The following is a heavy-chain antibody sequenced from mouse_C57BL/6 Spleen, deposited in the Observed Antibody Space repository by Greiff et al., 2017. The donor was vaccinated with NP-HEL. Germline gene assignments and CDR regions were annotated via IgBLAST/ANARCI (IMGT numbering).Heavy chain of an antibody. CDR2: ISSGGSYT. CDR3: ARLLRYYFDY. D-gene: IGHD1-1*01. CDR1: GFTFSSYG. Sequence: EVQLQQSGGDLVKPGGSLKLSCAASGFTFSSYGMSWVRQTPDKRLEWVATISSGGSYTYYPDSVKGRFTISRDNAKNTLYLQMSSLKSEDTAMYYCARLLRYYFDYWGQGTTLTVSS. V-gene: IGHV5-6*01. J-gene: IGHJ2*01.